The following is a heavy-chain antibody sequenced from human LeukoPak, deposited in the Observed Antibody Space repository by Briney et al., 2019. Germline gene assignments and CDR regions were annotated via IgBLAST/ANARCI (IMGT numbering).Heavy chain of an antibody. J-gene: IGHJ6*03. Sequence: SETLSLTCTVSGGSLSSGNYYWSWIRQPAGKGLEWIGRVYTSGSTNYNPSLKSRVTISVDSSKNQVSLRLNSVTAADTAMYYCAARGYIVVVPAAKGGGPDNSYYYMDVWGKGTTVTISS. CDR2: VYTSGST. CDR1: GGSLSSGNYY. D-gene: IGHD2-2*01. V-gene: IGHV4-61*02. CDR3: AARGYIVVVPAAKGGGPDNSYYYMDV.